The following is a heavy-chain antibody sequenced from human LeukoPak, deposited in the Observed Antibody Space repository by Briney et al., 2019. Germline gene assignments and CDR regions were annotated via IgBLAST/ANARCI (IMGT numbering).Heavy chain of an antibody. V-gene: IGHV1-46*01. Sequence: ASVTVSCKASGYTFTSYYMHWVRQAPGQGLEWMGIINPSGGSTNYAQKFQGRVTMTRDTSTSTVYMDLSSLRSEDTAVYYCARASAAAAGRRVDYWGQGTLVTVSS. D-gene: IGHD6-13*01. CDR2: INPSGGST. J-gene: IGHJ4*02. CDR3: ARASAAAAGRRVDY. CDR1: GYTFTSYY.